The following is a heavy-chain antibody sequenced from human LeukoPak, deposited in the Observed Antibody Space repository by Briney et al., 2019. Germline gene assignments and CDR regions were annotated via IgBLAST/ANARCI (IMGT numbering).Heavy chain of an antibody. CDR2: INHSGST. J-gene: IGHJ6*02. CDR1: GGSFSGYY. V-gene: IGHV4-34*01. Sequence: SETLSLTCAVYGGSFSGYYWSWIRQPPGKGLEWIGEINHSGSTNYNPSLKSRVTISVDTSKNQFSLKLSSVTAADTAVYYCARPNLQAPDIRVGKVFLGMDVWGQGTTVTVSS. CDR3: ARPNLQAPDIRVGKVFLGMDV. D-gene: IGHD3-9*01.